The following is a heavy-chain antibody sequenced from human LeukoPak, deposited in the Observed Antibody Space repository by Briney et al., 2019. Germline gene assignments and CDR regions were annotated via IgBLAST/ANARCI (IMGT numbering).Heavy chain of an antibody. CDR3: ARYDSTGYSSGWYKD. Sequence: ASVKVSCKASGYTFTSYYMHWVRQAPGQGLEWMGRINPNSGGTNYAQKFQGRVTMTRDTSISTAYMELSRLRSDDTAVYYCARYDSTGYSSGWYKDWGQGTLVTVSS. D-gene: IGHD6-19*01. CDR2: INPNSGGT. J-gene: IGHJ4*02. V-gene: IGHV1-2*06. CDR1: GYTFTSYY.